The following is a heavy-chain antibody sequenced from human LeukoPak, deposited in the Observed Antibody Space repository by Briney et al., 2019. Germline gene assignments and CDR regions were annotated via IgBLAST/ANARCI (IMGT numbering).Heavy chain of an antibody. J-gene: IGHJ6*03. V-gene: IGHV4-38-2*02. CDR1: GYSISSGYY. CDR3: ARMPIFGVVIKYYYYMDV. Sequence: SETLSLTCTVSGYSISSGYYWGWIRQPPGKGLEWIGSIYHSGSTYYNPSLKSRVTISVDTSKNQFSLKLSSVTAADTAVYYCARMPIFGVVIKYYYYMDVWGKGTTVTVSS. CDR2: IYHSGST. D-gene: IGHD3-3*01.